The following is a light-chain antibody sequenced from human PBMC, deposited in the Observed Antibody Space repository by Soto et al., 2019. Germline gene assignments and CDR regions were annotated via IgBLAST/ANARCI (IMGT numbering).Light chain of an antibody. CDR2: EVN. V-gene: IGLV2-23*02. Sequence: QSALTQPASVSGSPGQSITISCTGSSGDVGTYNLVSWYQQHPDKAPKLIIYEVNKRPSGVSDRFSGSESGNAASLTISGLQAEDEEDYYCSKERDGLLVVFGGGTKLTVL. J-gene: IGLJ2*01. CDR3: SKERDGLLVV. CDR1: SGDVGTYNL.